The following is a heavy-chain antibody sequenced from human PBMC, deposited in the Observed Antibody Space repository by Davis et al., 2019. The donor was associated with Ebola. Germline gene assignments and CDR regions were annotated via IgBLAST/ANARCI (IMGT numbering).Heavy chain of an antibody. V-gene: IGHV3-23*01. CDR2: ISGSGGSI. J-gene: IGHJ5*02. CDR1: GFTFSSYA. Sequence: GESLKISCAASGFTFSSYAMSWVRQAPGKGLEWVSAISGSGGSIYYADSVKGRFTISRDNAKNSLYLQMNSLRDEDTAVYYCARDFFPGEYCSSTSCYGNSWCDPWGQGTLVTVSS. CDR3: ARDFFPGEYCSSTSCYGNSWCDP. D-gene: IGHD2-2*01.